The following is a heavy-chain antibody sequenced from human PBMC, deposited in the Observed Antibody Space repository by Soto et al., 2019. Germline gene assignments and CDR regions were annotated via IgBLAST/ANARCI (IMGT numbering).Heavy chain of an antibody. CDR2: INHSGST. V-gene: IGHV4-34*01. CDR3: ARGNDGDSDSIDAFDI. D-gene: IGHD4-17*01. CDR1: GGSFSGYY. Sequence: QVQLQQWGAGLLKPSETLSLTCAVYGGSFSGYYWSWIRQPPGKGLEWIGEINHSGSTNYNTSLKSRVTISVDTSKNQFSLKLSSVTAADTAVYYCARGNDGDSDSIDAFDIWGQGTMVTVSS. J-gene: IGHJ3*02.